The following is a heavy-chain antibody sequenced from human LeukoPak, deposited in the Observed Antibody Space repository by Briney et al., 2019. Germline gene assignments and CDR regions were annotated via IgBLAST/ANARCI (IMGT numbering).Heavy chain of an antibody. D-gene: IGHD1-26*01. Sequence: PGGSLRLSCAASGFTFSSYAMSWVRRAPGKGLEWVSAISGSGGSTYYADSVKGRFTISRDNSKNTLYLQMNSLRAEDTAVYYCAKGRVGATTFPPFDYWGQGTLVTVSS. J-gene: IGHJ4*02. CDR2: ISGSGGST. CDR1: GFTFSSYA. V-gene: IGHV3-23*01. CDR3: AKGRVGATTFPPFDY.